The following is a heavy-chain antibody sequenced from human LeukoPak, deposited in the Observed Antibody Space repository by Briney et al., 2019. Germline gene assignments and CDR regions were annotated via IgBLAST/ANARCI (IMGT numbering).Heavy chain of an antibody. CDR3: ARQAALAGPGIDY. J-gene: IGHJ4*02. CDR2: ISPADSYT. Sequence: GESLKISCQVSGYHFATYWIGWVRQMPGKGVEGIGIISPADSYTRYSPSFQGQVTISADKSINTAYLQWSSLRASDTAIDYCARQAALAGPGIDYWGQGTLVTVSS. CDR1: GYHFATYW. V-gene: IGHV5-51*01. D-gene: IGHD6-19*01.